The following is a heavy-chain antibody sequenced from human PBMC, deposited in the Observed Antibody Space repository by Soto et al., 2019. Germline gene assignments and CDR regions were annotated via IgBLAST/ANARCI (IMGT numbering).Heavy chain of an antibody. CDR2: ISYDGSSQ. Sequence: QVQLVESGGGVVQPGRSLRLSCAASGFTFSSYGMHWVRQAPGKGLEWVSVISYDGSSQYYADSVKGRFTISRDKSKKPLFLQMNSLRPDGPAVYYRARGPNWVDSWGQGTLVTVSS. V-gene: IGHV3-30-3*01. CDR1: GFTFSSYG. J-gene: IGHJ5*01. CDR3: ARGPNWVDS.